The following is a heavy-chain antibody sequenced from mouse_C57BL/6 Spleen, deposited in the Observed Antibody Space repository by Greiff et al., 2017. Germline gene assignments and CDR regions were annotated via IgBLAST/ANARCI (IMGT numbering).Heavy chain of an antibody. CDR2: IYPGDGDT. CDR1: GYAFSSSW. V-gene: IGHV1-82*01. CDR3: AREGVTTLYYYAMDY. D-gene: IGHD2-5*01. J-gene: IGHJ4*01. Sequence: QVQLKQSGPELVKPGASVKISCKASGYAFSSSWMNWVQQRPGKGLEWIGRIYPGDGDTNYNGKFKGKATLTADKSASTAYMQLSSLTSEDSAVYFCAREGVTTLYYYAMDYWGQGTSVTVSS.